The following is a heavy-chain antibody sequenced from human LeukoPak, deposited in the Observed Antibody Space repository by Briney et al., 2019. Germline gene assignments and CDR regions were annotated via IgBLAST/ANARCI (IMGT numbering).Heavy chain of an antibody. CDR1: GGSLSPNY. D-gene: IGHD3-10*01. CDR3: ARGYYDSRSHYLVAFDL. V-gene: IGHV4-59*01. CDR2: IHYTGST. Sequence: SETLSLTCRVSGGSLSPNYWNWVRQTPGTGLEWIGYIHYTGSTSYNPSLKSRITISVDTSENQVSLTVKSVTAADTAVYYCARGYYDSRSHYLVAFDLWGQGVLVTVSS. J-gene: IGHJ4*02.